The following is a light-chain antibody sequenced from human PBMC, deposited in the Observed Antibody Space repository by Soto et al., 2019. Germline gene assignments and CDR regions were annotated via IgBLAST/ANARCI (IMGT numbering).Light chain of an antibody. J-gene: IGLJ1*01. Sequence: QSALAQPASGCGSPGHSITISCTGTSSDVGGYNYVSWYHQHPGKAPKLMIYEVSNRPSGVSNRFSGSKSGNTASLTISGLQAEDEADYYCSSYTSSSTYVFGTGTKV. CDR1: SSDVGGYNY. CDR2: EVS. V-gene: IGLV2-14*01. CDR3: SSYTSSSTYV.